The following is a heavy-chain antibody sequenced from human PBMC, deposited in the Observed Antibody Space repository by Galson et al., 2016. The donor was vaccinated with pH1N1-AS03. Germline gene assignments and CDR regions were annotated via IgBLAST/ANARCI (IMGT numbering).Heavy chain of an antibody. CDR3: AKDMRGGLSMGYFDY. CDR1: GFSFSNYP. J-gene: IGHJ4*02. Sequence: SLRLSCAASGFSFSNYPMHWVRQAPGKGLEWVAVSWKDGRNEDYADSVKGRFTISRDNSKNTLDLQMNSLRAEDTAVYYCAKDMRGGLSMGYFDYWGQGTLVTVSS. CDR2: SWKDGRNE. D-gene: IGHD2-15*01. V-gene: IGHV3-33*06.